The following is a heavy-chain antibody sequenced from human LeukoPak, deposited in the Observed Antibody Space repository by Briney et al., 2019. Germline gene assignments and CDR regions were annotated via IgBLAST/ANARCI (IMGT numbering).Heavy chain of an antibody. Sequence: ASVRVSCKASGYTFNGYYMHWVRQAPGQGLEWMGWINPNSGGTKYAQKFQGRVTMTRDTSISTAYMELSRLRSDDTAVYYCAIIAARPDQPREVYYYYYGMDVWGQGTTVTVSS. V-gene: IGHV1-2*02. D-gene: IGHD6-6*01. J-gene: IGHJ6*02. CDR1: GYTFNGYY. CDR3: AIIAARPDQPREVYYYYYGMDV. CDR2: INPNSGGT.